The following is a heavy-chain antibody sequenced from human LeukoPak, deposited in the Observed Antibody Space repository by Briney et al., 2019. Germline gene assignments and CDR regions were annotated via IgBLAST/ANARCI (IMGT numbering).Heavy chain of an antibody. CDR1: GGSISTGDYY. D-gene: IGHD4-17*01. Sequence: SQTLPLTCTVSGGSISTGDYYWSWIRQPPGKGLEWIGYIYYSGSTYYNPSLKSRVTISVDTSENQFSLKLSSVTAADTAVYYCARINGDHIDYWGQGTLVTVSS. CDR2: IYYSGST. CDR3: ARINGDHIDY. J-gene: IGHJ4*02. V-gene: IGHV4-30-4*01.